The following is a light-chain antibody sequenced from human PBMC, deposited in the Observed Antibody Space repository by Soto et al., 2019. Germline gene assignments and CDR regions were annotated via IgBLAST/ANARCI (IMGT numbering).Light chain of an antibody. CDR3: QQYINRWT. Sequence: DIQITQSPSTLSASVGDRVTITCRASQSISTWLAWYQQKPGKAPKLLIYKASSLESGVPSRFSGSGSGTEFTLTISGLQPDDSATYYCQQYINRWTFGQGT. V-gene: IGKV1-5*03. CDR2: KAS. J-gene: IGKJ1*01. CDR1: QSISTW.